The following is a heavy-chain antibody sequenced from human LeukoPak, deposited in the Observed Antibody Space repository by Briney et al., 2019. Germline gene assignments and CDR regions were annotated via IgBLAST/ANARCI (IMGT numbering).Heavy chain of an antibody. CDR3: ARERDGNFDY. CDR1: GGSFSGYY. J-gene: IGHJ4*02. Sequence: PSETLSLTCAVYGGSFSGYYWSWIRQTPGKGLEWIGEINHSGSTNYNPSLKIRVTISVDTSKNQFSLKLSSVTAADTAVYYCARERDGNFDYWGQGTLVTVSS. D-gene: IGHD1-1*01. CDR2: INHSGST. V-gene: IGHV4-34*01.